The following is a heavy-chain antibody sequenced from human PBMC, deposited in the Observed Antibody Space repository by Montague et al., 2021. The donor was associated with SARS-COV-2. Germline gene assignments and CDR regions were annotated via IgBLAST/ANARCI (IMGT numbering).Heavy chain of an antibody. CDR2: ISNSGDTK. Sequence: SLRLSCAASGFIFSSYEMNWVCQAPGKGLEWVSYISNSGDTKYYADSVKGRFTISRDNAKNSLYLQMSSLRAEDTAVYYCARAGEDYYYDSSGFLYWGQGILVTVSS. V-gene: IGHV3-48*03. CDR3: ARAGEDYYYDSSGFLY. CDR1: GFIFSSYE. J-gene: IGHJ4*02. D-gene: IGHD3-22*01.